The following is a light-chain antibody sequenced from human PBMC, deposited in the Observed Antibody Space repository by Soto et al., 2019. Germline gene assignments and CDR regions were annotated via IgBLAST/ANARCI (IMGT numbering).Light chain of an antibody. J-gene: IGKJ1*01. CDR3: QQYGSWT. CDR1: QTIDSNN. CDR2: GTS. Sequence: EIVLTQSPGTLSVSPGERATLSCRASQTIDSNNVAWYQQKPGQAPSLLIYGTSSRATGIPDRFSGSGSGTEFTLTISRMEPEDAAIYYCQQYGSWTFGQGTKVEIK. V-gene: IGKV3-20*01.